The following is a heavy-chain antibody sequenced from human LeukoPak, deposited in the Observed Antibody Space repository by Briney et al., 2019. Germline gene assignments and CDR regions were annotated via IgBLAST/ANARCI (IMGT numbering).Heavy chain of an antibody. V-gene: IGHV4-4*02. CDR2: VNLQGST. Sequence: PSETLSLTCGASGGSITITNYWTWVRQPPGKGLEWIGEVNLQGSTNYNPSLMGRVAISVDTSENHISLQLTSVTAADTAVYYCAREGGPYRPLDYSGQGTLVTVSS. CDR3: AREGGPYRPLDY. CDR1: GGSITITNY. J-gene: IGHJ4*02.